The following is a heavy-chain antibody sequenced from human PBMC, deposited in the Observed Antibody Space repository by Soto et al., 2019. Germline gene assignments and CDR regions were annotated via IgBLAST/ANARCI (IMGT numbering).Heavy chain of an antibody. CDR2: INAGNGNT. CDR3: ARAVSGYDAYYFDY. J-gene: IGHJ4*02. Sequence: ASVKVSCKASGYTFTSYAMHWVRQAPGQRLEWMGWINAGNGNTKYSQKFQGRVTITRDTSASTAYMELSSLRSEDTAVYYCARAVSGYDAYYFDYWGQGTLVTVSS. CDR1: GYTFTSYA. D-gene: IGHD5-12*01. V-gene: IGHV1-3*01.